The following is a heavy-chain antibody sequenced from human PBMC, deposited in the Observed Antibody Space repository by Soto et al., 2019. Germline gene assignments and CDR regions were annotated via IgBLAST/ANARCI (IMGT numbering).Heavy chain of an antibody. J-gene: IGHJ4*02. V-gene: IGHV1-18*01. CDR1: GYTFTSYG. CDR2: ISAYNGNT. Sequence: GASVKVSCKASGYTFTSYGISWVRQAPGQGLEWMGWISAYNGNTNYAQKLQGRVTMTTDTSTSTAYMELRSLRSDDTAVYYCARGPYGVRGVIITKSIDYWGQGTLVTVSS. CDR3: ARGPYGVRGVIITKSIDY. D-gene: IGHD3-10*01.